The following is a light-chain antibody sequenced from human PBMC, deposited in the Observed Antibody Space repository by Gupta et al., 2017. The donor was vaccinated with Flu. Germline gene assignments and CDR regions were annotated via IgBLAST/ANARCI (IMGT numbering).Light chain of an antibody. CDR2: DDY. CDR1: NVGRKG. CDR3: QIWETSSGRPV. V-gene: IGLV3-21*02. Sequence: GGDNVGRKGLHWYQHKAGQAPALVVYDDYERPSGIPERFSGANSGNTATLTISAVEAGDEADYYCQIWETSSGRPVFGGGTKLTVL. J-gene: IGLJ2*01.